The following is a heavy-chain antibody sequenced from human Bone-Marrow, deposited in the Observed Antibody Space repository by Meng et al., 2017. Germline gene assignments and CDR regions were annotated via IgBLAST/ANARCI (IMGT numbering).Heavy chain of an antibody. CDR1: GYTFTSYA. Sequence: QVQRVHSGAEVKKPGASVKVSCKASGYTFTSYAMHWVRQAPGQRLEWMGWINAGNGNTKYSQKFQGRVTITRDTSASTAYMELSSLRSEDTAVYYCARRTAVSGMTFDYWDQGTLVTVSS. D-gene: IGHD4-17*01. J-gene: IGHJ4*02. CDR3: ARRTAVSGMTFDY. V-gene: IGHV1-3*01. CDR2: INAGNGNT.